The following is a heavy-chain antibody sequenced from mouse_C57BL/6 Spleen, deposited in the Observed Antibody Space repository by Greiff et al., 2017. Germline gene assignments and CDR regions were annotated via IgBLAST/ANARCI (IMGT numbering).Heavy chain of an antibody. CDR1: GYSITSGYY. Sequence: EVQLQESGPGLVKPSQSLSLTCSVTGYSITSGYYWNWIRQFPGNKLEWMGYISYDGSNNYNPSLKNRISITRDTSKNQFFLKLNSVTTEDTATYYCARDLDYDYAWYFDVWGTGTTVTVSS. CDR3: ARDLDYDYAWYFDV. J-gene: IGHJ1*03. CDR2: ISYDGSN. V-gene: IGHV3-6*01. D-gene: IGHD2-4*01.